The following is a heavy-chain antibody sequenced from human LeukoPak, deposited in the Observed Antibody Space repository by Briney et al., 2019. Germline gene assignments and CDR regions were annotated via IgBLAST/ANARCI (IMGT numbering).Heavy chain of an antibody. V-gene: IGHV4-59*11. D-gene: IGHD5-24*01. CDR3: ARGEMATIEDAFDI. CDR1: GGSISSPY. Sequence: SETLSLTCTVSGGSISSPYWSWIRQSPGKGLEWIGYIYYSGSTNYNPSLKSRVTISVDTSKNQFSLKLSSVTAADTAVYYCARGEMATIEDAFDIWGQGTMVTVSS. CDR2: IYYSGST. J-gene: IGHJ3*02.